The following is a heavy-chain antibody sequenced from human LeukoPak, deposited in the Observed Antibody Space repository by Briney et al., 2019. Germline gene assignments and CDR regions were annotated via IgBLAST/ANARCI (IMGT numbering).Heavy chain of an antibody. CDR2: IKPDSGGT. Sequence: ASVKVSCKASGYTFTTYVISWVRQAPGQGLEWMGWIKPDSGGTDYAQKFKDRVTVTRDTSISTANMELSGLRFDDTAMYYCVRDKGNNWWYNMDVWGQGTMVTVSS. J-gene: IGHJ6*02. V-gene: IGHV1-2*02. CDR1: GYTFTTYV. CDR3: VRDKGNNWWYNMDV. D-gene: IGHD2-8*02.